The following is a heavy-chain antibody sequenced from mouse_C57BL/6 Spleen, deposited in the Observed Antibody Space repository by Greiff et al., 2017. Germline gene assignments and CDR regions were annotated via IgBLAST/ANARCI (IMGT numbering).Heavy chain of an antibody. J-gene: IGHJ4*01. CDR3: TRRDGYHYYAMDY. V-gene: IGHV1-15*01. Sequence: VQLQQSGAELVRPGASVTLSCKASGYTFTDYEMHWVKQTPVHGLEWIGAIDPETGGTAYNQKFKGKAILTADKSSSTAYMELRSLTSEDSAVYYCTRRDGYHYYAMDYWGQGTSVTVSS. CDR2: IDPETGGT. CDR1: GYTFTDYE. D-gene: IGHD2-3*01.